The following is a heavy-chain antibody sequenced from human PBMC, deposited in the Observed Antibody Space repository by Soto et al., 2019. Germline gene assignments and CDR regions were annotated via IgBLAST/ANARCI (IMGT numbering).Heavy chain of an antibody. CDR3: AREKVGAVDY. Sequence: QVQLVQSGAEVKKPGASVKVSCKASGYTFTSYDINWVRQATGQGLEWMGWMNPNSGNTGYEQKFQGRVIMTRNTSLRTAYMGLSSLRSEDTAVYYCAREKVGAVDYWCQGTLVTVSS. CDR2: MNPNSGNT. V-gene: IGHV1-8*01. D-gene: IGHD1-26*01. CDR1: GYTFTSYD. J-gene: IGHJ4*02.